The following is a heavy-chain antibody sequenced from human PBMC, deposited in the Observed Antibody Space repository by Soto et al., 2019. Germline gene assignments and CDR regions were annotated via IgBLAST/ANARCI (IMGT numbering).Heavy chain of an antibody. J-gene: IGHJ4*02. Sequence: QGQLQEWGPGLGKPSETLSLTCAVSGDSISSNTWWSWVRQSPGKGLEWIGEIYHSGKTNYKASLKSRVTISIDKSKNQLSLNLTSVTAADTAVYYCASRPAYISGKDYWGQGTLVTVSS. CDR3: ASRPAYISGKDY. CDR1: GDSISSNTW. V-gene: IGHV4-4*02. CDR2: IYHSGKT. D-gene: IGHD3-3*02.